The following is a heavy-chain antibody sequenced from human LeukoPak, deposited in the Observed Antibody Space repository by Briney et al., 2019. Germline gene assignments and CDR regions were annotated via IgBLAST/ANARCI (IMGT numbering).Heavy chain of an antibody. J-gene: IGHJ2*01. CDR1: GGSISSYY. CDR3: AGRVESTGSFDL. D-gene: IGHD1-14*01. V-gene: IGHV4-4*07. Sequence: SETLSLTCTVSGGSISSYYWSLIRQPAGKGLEWIGRIYTSGSTNYNPSLKSLVTMSVDTSKNQFSLKLSSVTAADTAVYYCAGRVESTGSFDLWGRGTLVTVSS. CDR2: IYTSGST.